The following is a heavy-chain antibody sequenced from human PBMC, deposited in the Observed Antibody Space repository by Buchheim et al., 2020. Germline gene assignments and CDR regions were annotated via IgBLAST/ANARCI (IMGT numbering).Heavy chain of an antibody. D-gene: IGHD6-19*01. CDR3: ARDQWRLFDY. CDR1: GFTFSRYW. V-gene: IGHV3-7*01. J-gene: IGHJ4*02. CDR2: INEDGSDK. Sequence: EVQLVESGGGSVQPGGSLRLSCAASGFTFSRYWMSWVRQAPGKGLEWVASINEDGSDKYFVDSVKGRFTISRDNAKTSLYLQMNSLRAEDTAVYYCARDQWRLFDYWGQGTL.